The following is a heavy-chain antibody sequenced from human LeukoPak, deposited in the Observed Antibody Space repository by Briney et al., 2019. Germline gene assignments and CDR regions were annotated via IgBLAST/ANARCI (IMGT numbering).Heavy chain of an antibody. V-gene: IGHV3-64*01. CDR3: ARDGGDIVVVTASYYYMDV. D-gene: IGHD2-21*02. Sequence: GGSLRLSCAASGFTFSSYAMHWVRQAPGKGLEYVSAISSNGGSTYYANSVKGRFTISRDNSKNTLYLQMGSLRAEDMAVYYCARDGGDIVVVTASYYYMDVWGKGTAVTVSS. CDR2: ISSNGGST. CDR1: GFTFSSYA. J-gene: IGHJ6*03.